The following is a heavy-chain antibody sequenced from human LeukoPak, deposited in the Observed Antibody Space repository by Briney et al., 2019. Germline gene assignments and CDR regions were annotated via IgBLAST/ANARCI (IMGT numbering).Heavy chain of an antibody. D-gene: IGHD6-13*01. V-gene: IGHV4-59*01. Sequence: PSETLSLTCTVSGGSISRYYWSWIRQPPGKGLEWIGYIYYSGSTNYNPSLKSQVTMSVDTWKNQFSLSLSSVTAADTAVYYCASIAAADYFDYWGQGTLVTVSS. CDR2: IYYSGST. CDR3: ASIAAADYFDY. J-gene: IGHJ4*02. CDR1: GGSISRYY.